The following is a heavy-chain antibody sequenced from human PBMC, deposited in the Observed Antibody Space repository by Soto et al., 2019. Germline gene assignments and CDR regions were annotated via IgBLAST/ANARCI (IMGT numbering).Heavy chain of an antibody. Sequence: SETLSLTSTVSGGSISSSSYYWGWIRQPPGKGLEWIGSIYYSGSTYYNPSLKSRVTISVDTSKNQFSLKLSSVTAADTAVYYCARDVTTGSTTLNWGQGTLVTVPQ. D-gene: IGHD4-17*01. CDR1: GGSISSSSYY. V-gene: IGHV4-39*07. CDR2: IYYSGST. CDR3: ARDVTTGSTTLN. J-gene: IGHJ4*02.